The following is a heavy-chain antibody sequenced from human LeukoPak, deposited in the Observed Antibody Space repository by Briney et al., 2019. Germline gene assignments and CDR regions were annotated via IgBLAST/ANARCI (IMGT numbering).Heavy chain of an antibody. D-gene: IGHD3-9*01. V-gene: IGHV3-23*01. CDR2: ISGSGGST. CDR3: AKGHYDILTGSYYFDY. Sequence: GGALRVSCAASGFTFSSYAMSWVRQAPGKGLEGVSAISGSGGSTYYADPVEGRFTISRDNSKNTLYLQMNSLRAEDTAVYYCAKGHYDILTGSYYFDYWGQGTLVTVSS. J-gene: IGHJ4*02. CDR1: GFTFSSYA.